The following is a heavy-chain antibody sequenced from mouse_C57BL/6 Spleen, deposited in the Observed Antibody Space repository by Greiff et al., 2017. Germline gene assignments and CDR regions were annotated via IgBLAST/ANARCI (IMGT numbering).Heavy chain of an antibody. V-gene: IGHV14-4*01. CDR3: TTVGTYGSPMDY. CDR1: GFNIKDDY. J-gene: IGHJ4*01. CDR2: IDPENGDT. D-gene: IGHD1-1*01. Sequence: EVMLVESGAELVRPGASVKLSCTASGFNIKDDYMHWVKQRPEQGLEWIGWIDPENGDTEYASKFQGKATITADKSSNTAYLQLSSLTSEDTAVYYCTTVGTYGSPMDYWGQGTSVTVSS.